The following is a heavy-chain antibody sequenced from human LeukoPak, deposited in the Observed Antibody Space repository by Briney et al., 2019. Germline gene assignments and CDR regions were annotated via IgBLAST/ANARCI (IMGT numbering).Heavy chain of an antibody. D-gene: IGHD1-26*01. CDR3: AKYGPQDSGSSHFDY. CDR1: GFTFSSYA. J-gene: IGHJ4*02. V-gene: IGHV3-23*01. Sequence: GGALRLSCAASGFTFSSYAMSWVRQAPGKGLEWVSAIRDSSSSTHYADSVKGRFTTSRDNSKNTLFLQMNSLRAEDTAIYYCAKYGPQDSGSSHFDYWGQGALVTVSS. CDR2: IRDSSSST.